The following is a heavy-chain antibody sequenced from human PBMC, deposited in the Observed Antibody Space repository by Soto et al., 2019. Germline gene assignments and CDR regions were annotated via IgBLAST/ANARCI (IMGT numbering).Heavy chain of an antibody. Sequence: SETLSLTCAVYGGAFSGYYWSWIRQPPGKGLEWIGEINHSGSTNYTPSLKSRVTISVDTSKNQFSLKLSSVTAADTAVYYCARGGNCSGGSCRPSKYYYYYYGMDVWGQGTTVTVSS. CDR3: ARGGNCSGGSCRPSKYYYYYYGMDV. CDR1: GGAFSGYY. J-gene: IGHJ6*02. D-gene: IGHD2-15*01. V-gene: IGHV4-34*01. CDR2: INHSGST.